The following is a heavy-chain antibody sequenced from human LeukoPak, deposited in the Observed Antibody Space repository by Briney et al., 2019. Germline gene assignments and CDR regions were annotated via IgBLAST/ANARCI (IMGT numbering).Heavy chain of an antibody. Sequence: SETLSLTCTVSGGSISSSSYYWGWIRQPPGKGLEWIGSIYYSGSTYYNPSLKSRVTISVDTSKNQFSLKLSSVTAADTAVYYCAKHRGGIVVVITTQAFDIWGQGTMVTVSS. J-gene: IGHJ3*02. CDR3: AKHRGGIVVVITTQAFDI. V-gene: IGHV4-39*01. D-gene: IGHD3-22*01. CDR2: IYYSGST. CDR1: GGSISSSSYY.